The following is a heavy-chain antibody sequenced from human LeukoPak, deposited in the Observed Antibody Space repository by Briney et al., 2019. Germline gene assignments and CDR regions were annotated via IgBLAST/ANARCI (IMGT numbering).Heavy chain of an antibody. CDR3: ARDSRGCSSTSCYGTYYYYMDV. CDR2: IYTSGST. J-gene: IGHJ6*03. Sequence: SETLSLTCTVSGGSISSGSYYWSWIRQPAGKGLEWIGRIYTSGSTNYNPSLKSRVTMSVDTSKNQFSLKVTSVTAADTAVYYCARDSRGCSSTSCYGTYYYYMDVWGKGTTVTVSS. V-gene: IGHV4-61*02. D-gene: IGHD2-2*01. CDR1: GGSISSGSYY.